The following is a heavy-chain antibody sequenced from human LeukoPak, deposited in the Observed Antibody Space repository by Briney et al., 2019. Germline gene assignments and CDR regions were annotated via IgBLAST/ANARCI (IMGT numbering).Heavy chain of an antibody. V-gene: IGHV3-64*02. J-gene: IGHJ2*01. Sequence: GGSLRLSCAASGFTFGSYSMHWVRQAPGKGPEFVSVIGGDGLTTFYADSVKDRFTISRDNSKSTLYLEMGSLRAEDMAAYYCAREGGGSGLWYYDLWGRGTLVTVSS. CDR1: GFTFGSYS. CDR2: IGGDGLTT. CDR3: AREGGGSGLWYYDL. D-gene: IGHD1-26*01.